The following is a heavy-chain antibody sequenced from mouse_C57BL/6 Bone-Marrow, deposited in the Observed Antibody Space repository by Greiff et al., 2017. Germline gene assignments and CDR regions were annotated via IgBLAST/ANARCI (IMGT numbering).Heavy chain of an antibody. J-gene: IGHJ3*01. CDR3: ARGGSSPFAY. CDR1: GYSITSGYY. CDR2: ISYDGSN. Sequence: VQLKESGPGLVKPSQSLSLTCSVTGYSITSGYYWNWIRQFPGNKLEWMGYISYDGSNNYNPSLKNRISITLDTSKNQFFLKLNSVTTEDTATYYCARGGSSPFAYWGQGTLVTVSA. D-gene: IGHD1-1*01. V-gene: IGHV3-6*01.